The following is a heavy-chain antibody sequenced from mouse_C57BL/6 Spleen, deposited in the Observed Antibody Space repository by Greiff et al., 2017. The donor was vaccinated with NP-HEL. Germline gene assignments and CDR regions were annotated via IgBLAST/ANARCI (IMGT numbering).Heavy chain of an antibody. CDR2: INPNNGGT. J-gene: IGHJ3*01. D-gene: IGHD4-1*01. CDR1: GYTFTDYY. CDR3: ARGETGTAWFAY. Sequence: VQLQQSGPELVKPGASVKISCKASGYTFTDYYMNWVKQSHGKSLEWIGDINPNNGGTSYNQKFKGKATLTVDKSSSTAYMELRSLTSEDSAVYYCARGETGTAWFAYWGKGTLVTVSA. V-gene: IGHV1-26*01.